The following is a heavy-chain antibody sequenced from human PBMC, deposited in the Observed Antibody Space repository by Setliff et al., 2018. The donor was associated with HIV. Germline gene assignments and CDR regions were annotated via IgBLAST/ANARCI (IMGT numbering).Heavy chain of an antibody. CDR3: ARDYYDSSGYIFFPGLPDY. D-gene: IGHD3-22*01. CDR1: GYTFTGYY. V-gene: IGHV1-2*02. Sequence: ASVKVSCKASGYTFTGYYMHWVRQAPGQGLEWMGWINPNNGGTNYAQKFQGRVTMTRDMSISTAYMELSRLRSDDTAVYYCARDYYDSSGYIFFPGLPDYWGRGTLVTVSS. CDR2: INPNNGGT. J-gene: IGHJ4*02.